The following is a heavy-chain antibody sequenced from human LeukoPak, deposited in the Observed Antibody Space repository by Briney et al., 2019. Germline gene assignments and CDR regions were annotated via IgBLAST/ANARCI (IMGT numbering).Heavy chain of an antibody. CDR1: GFTFSSYA. V-gene: IGHV3-66*01. D-gene: IGHD4-23*01. Sequence: GGSLRLSCAASGFTFSSYAMSWVRQAPGKGLEWVSVIYSDGSTYYADSVKGRFTISRDNSKNTLYLQMNSLRAEDTAVYYCARDLTYGGKRGYYFDYWGQGTLVTVSS. J-gene: IGHJ4*02. CDR3: ARDLTYGGKRGYYFDY. CDR2: IYSDGST.